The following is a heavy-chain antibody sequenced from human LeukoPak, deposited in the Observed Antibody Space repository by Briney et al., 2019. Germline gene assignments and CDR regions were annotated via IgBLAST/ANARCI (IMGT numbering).Heavy chain of an antibody. V-gene: IGHV1-3*01. D-gene: IGHD4-17*01. Sequence: ASVKVSCKASGGTFSSYAISWVRQAPGQGLEWMGWINAGDGNTKYSQKFQGRVTITRDTSASTAYMELSSLRSEDTAVYYCARVPTTVTYYYYGMDVWGQGTTVTVSS. J-gene: IGHJ6*02. CDR2: INAGDGNT. CDR3: ARVPTTVTYYYYGMDV. CDR1: GGTFSSYA.